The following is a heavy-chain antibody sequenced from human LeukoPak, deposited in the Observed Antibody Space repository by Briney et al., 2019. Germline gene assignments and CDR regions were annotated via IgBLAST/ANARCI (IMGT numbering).Heavy chain of an antibody. J-gene: IGHJ4*02. CDR3: AREPGNNGDLDY. CDR1: GFTFSTYN. V-gene: IGHV3-21*01. D-gene: IGHD4-17*01. CDR2: ISTSGSST. Sequence: GGSLRLSCAASGFTFSTYNMNWVRQAPGKGLEWVSSISTSGSSTFYADSMKGRFTISRDNAKSSLYLQMSSLRAEDTAVYYCAREPGNNGDLDYWGQGTLVTVSS.